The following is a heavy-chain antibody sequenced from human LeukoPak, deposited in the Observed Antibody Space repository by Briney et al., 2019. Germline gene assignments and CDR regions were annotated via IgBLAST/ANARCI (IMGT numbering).Heavy chain of an antibody. CDR3: AKHTAGYNYDY. CDR1: GFTFSSYV. CDR2: ISGGGGTT. V-gene: IGHV3-23*01. D-gene: IGHD5-18*01. Sequence: GGSLRLSCAASGFTFSSYVMSWIRQAPGKGLEWVSVISGGGGTTYYADYVKGRFTISRDNSKNTLYLQMNSLRAEDTAVHYCAKHTAGYNYDYWGQGTLVTVSS. J-gene: IGHJ4*02.